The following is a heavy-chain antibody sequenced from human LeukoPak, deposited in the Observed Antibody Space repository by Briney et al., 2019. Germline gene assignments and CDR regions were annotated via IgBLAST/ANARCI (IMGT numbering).Heavy chain of an antibody. V-gene: IGHV4-34*01. Sequence: SETLSLTCAVYGGSFSGYYWSWIRQPPEKGLEWIGEINHSGSTNYNPSLKSRVTISVDTSKNQFSLKLSSVTAADTAVYYCARRVRGYCSGGSCYGAFDIWGQGTMVTVSS. CDR1: GGSFSGYY. J-gene: IGHJ3*02. CDR3: ARRVRGYCSGGSCYGAFDI. CDR2: INHSGST. D-gene: IGHD2-15*01.